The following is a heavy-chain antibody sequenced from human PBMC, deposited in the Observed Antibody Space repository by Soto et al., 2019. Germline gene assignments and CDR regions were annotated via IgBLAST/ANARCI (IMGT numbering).Heavy chain of an antibody. CDR2: LTPGGETT. CDR1: GFNFRGEA. Sequence: GGSLRLSCAASGFNFRGEAMTWVRQAPGKGLEWISALTPGGETTYYINSVKGRFTISRDNSKNTLYLQMNSLRAEDTAVYYCAREGRIAAAGTFDYWGQGTLVTVSS. D-gene: IGHD6-13*01. CDR3: AREGRIAAAGTFDY. J-gene: IGHJ4*02. V-gene: IGHV3-23*01.